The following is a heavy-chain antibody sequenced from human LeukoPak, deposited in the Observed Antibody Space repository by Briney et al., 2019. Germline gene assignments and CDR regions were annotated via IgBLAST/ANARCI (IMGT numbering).Heavy chain of an antibody. D-gene: IGHD6-6*01. CDR2: IYHSGST. V-gene: IGHV4-38-2*02. CDR1: GHSISSGYY. CDR3: ARSSPLQLVLRFDY. J-gene: IGHJ4*02. Sequence: SETLSLTCTVSGHSISSGYYWGWIRQPPGKGLEWIGSIYHSGSTYYNPSLKSRVTISVDTSKNQFSLRLSSVTAADTAVYYCARSSPLQLVLRFDYWGQGTLVTVSS.